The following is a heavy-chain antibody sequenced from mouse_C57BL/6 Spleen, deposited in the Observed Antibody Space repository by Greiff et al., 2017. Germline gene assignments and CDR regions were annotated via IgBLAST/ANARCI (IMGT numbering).Heavy chain of an antibody. Sequence: VQLQQSGAELVRPGSSVKLSCKASGYTFTSYWMDWVKQRPGQGLEWIGNIYPSDSETHYNQKFKDKATLTVDKSSSTAYMQLSSLTSEDSAVYYCARYYGSSYYFDYWGQGTTLTVSS. CDR2: IYPSDSET. CDR1: GYTFTSYW. J-gene: IGHJ2*01. D-gene: IGHD1-1*01. V-gene: IGHV1-61*01. CDR3: ARYYGSSYYFDY.